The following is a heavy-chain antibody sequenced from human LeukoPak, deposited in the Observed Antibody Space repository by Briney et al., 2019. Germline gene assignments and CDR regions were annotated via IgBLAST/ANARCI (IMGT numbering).Heavy chain of an antibody. Sequence: GASVKVSCKASGYTFTGYFMHWVRQAPGQGLEWMGWINPNSGGTSYLQNFQGRVTMTRDTSISTAYMDLSRLRSDDTAVYYCATYDSSGTGYRFEYWGQGTLVTVSS. V-gene: IGHV1-2*02. CDR1: GYTFTGYF. CDR3: ATYDSSGTGYRFEY. D-gene: IGHD3-22*01. CDR2: INPNSGGT. J-gene: IGHJ4*02.